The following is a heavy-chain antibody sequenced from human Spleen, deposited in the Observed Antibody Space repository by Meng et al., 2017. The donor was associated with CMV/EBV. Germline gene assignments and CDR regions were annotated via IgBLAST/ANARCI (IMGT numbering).Heavy chain of an antibody. V-gene: IGHV3-48*01. CDR2: STSSSNTI. CDR1: GFTFSSYS. J-gene: IGHJ4*02. Sequence: GGSLRLSCAASGFTFSSYSMNWVPQAPGKGLEWVSYSTSSSNTINYADSVKGRFTVSRDNFKNTVYLQMNSLRTDDTAVYYCAKDRREGGGATSLSNWGQGTLVTVSS. CDR3: AKDRREGGGATSLSN. D-gene: IGHD3-16*01.